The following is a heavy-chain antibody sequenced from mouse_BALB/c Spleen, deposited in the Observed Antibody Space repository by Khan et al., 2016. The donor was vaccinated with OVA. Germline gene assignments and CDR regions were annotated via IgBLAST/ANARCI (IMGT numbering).Heavy chain of an antibody. J-gene: IGHJ4*01. CDR1: GYSITSDYA. Sequence: EVELVESGPGLVKPSQSLSLTCTVTGYSITSDYAWNWIWQFPGNKLEWMGYISSSGSTNYNPALKSRISITRDTSKNQFFLQLNSVTTEDTATYYCARDGSRYNYAMDYWGQGTSVTVSA. CDR3: ARDGSRYNYAMDY. D-gene: IGHD2-3*01. CDR2: ISSSGST. V-gene: IGHV3-2*02.